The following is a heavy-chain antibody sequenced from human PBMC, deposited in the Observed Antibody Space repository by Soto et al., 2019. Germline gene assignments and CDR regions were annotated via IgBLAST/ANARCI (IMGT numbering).Heavy chain of an antibody. J-gene: IGHJ6*02. CDR2: ISGSGDST. CDR1: GFTFSSYA. D-gene: IGHD3-10*01. CDR3: SKGFGFGESTYFGMDV. Sequence: PGGSLRLSCAASGFTFSSYAMSWVRQAPGKGLEWVSAISGSGDSTYYAEYVKGRITISRDNSKNTLYLQMNSLRAEDTAVFYCSKGFGFGESTYFGMDVWGQGTTVTVSS. V-gene: IGHV3-23*01.